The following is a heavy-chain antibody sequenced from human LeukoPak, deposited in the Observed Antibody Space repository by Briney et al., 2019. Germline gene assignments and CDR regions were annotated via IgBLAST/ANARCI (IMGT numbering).Heavy chain of an antibody. CDR2: IYYSGST. D-gene: IGHD6-19*01. V-gene: IGHV4-59*08. J-gene: IGHJ4*02. CDR3: ASRPYSSGWGGDYFDY. Sequence: PSETLSLTCTVSGGSISSYYWSWIRQPPGKGLEWIGYIYYSGSTNYNPSLKSRVTISVDTSKNQFSLKLSSVTAADTAVYYCASRPYSSGWGGDYFDYWGQGTLVTVSS. CDR1: GGSISSYY.